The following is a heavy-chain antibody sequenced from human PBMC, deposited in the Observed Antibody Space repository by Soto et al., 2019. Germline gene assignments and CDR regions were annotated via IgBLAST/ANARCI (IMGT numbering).Heavy chain of an antibody. V-gene: IGHV1-45*02. J-gene: IGHJ4*02. Sequence: GASVKVSCKASGYTFTYRYLHWVRQVPGQALEGMGWITPYNGNKRYALKFQDRISITRDSSLSAIYLELSSLRSEDTAMYYCARSELHGSDHHIDSWGQGTLVTVSS. CDR2: ITPYNGNK. CDR3: ARSELHGSDHHIDS. D-gene: IGHD2-21*02. CDR1: GYTFTYRY.